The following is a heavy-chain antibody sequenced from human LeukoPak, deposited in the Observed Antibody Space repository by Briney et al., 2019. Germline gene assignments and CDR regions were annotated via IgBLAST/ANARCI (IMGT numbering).Heavy chain of an antibody. CDR3: ARGSTYSSGWYTGFDY. J-gene: IGHJ4*02. V-gene: IGHV3-21*01. D-gene: IGHD6-19*01. CDR1: GFTFSSYG. Sequence: GSLRLSCAASGFTFSSYGMHWVRQAPGKGLEWVSSITSSSSYIYYADSVKGRFTISRDNAKKSVYLQMNSLRAEDTAVYYCARGSTYSSGWYTGFDYWGQGTLVTVSS. CDR2: ITSSSSYI.